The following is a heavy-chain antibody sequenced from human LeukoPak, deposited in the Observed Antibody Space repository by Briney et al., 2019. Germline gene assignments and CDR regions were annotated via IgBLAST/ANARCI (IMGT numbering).Heavy chain of an antibody. CDR1: GYDFTSYW. D-gene: IGHD4-23*01. CDR2: IYPGDSDT. V-gene: IGHV5-51*03. CDR3: ARTFASYGGNYLDY. J-gene: IGHJ4*02. Sequence: KPGESLKISCTGSGYDFTSYWIGWVRQMPGKGLEWMGIIYPGDSDTRYSPSFQGQVTSYADKSISTAYLQWSSLKASDTAIYYCARTFASYGGNYLDYWGQGTLVTVSS.